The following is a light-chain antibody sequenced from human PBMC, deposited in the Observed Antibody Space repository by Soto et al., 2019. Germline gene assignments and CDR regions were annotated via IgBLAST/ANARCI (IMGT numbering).Light chain of an antibody. CDR2: GAS. J-gene: IGKJ4*01. CDR3: QRDNNSPPIT. Sequence: EIVMTQSPATLSVSPGERATLSCRASQSVSSNLAWYQQKPGQAPRLLIYGASTRATGIPARFSGSGSGTEFTLTISSLQSEDFAGYYCQRDNNSPPITFGGGTKLDIK. V-gene: IGKV3-15*01. CDR1: QSVSSN.